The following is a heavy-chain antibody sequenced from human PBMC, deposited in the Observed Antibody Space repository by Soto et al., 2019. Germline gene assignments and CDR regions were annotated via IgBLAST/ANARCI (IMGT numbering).Heavy chain of an antibody. CDR2: IIPLFGKA. CDR1: GGSFSTLG. J-gene: IGHJ4*02. D-gene: IGHD6-19*01. V-gene: IGHV1-69*06. CDR3: ATAHNSGWYFFDY. Sequence: GASVKVSCKASGGSFSTLGINWVRQAPGQGLEWMGGIIPLFGKARYAETSQGRVTITADTSTRTAYMEVSSLRSDDTAVFYCATAHNSGWYFFDYWGPGTLVTVSS.